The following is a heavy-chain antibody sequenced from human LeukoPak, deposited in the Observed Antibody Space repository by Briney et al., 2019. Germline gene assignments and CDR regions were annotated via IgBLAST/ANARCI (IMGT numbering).Heavy chain of an antibody. D-gene: IGHD6-19*01. V-gene: IGHV1-2*04. CDR3: ARRYSSGWYLDY. Sequence: ASVKVSCKASGYTFTGYYMHWVRQAPGQGLEWMGWINPNSGGTNYAQKFQGWVTMTRDTSISTAYMELSRLRSDDTAVYYCARRYSSGWYLDYWGQGTLVTVSS. J-gene: IGHJ4*02. CDR1: GYTFTGYY. CDR2: INPNSGGT.